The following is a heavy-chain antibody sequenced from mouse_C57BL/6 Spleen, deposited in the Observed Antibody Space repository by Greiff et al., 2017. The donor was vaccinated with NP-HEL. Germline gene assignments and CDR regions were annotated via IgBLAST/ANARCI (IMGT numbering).Heavy chain of an antibody. CDR1: GFNIKDYY. J-gene: IGHJ2*01. Sequence: EVKLMESGAELVKPGASVKLSCTASGFNIKDYYMHWVKQRTEQGLEWIGRIDPEDGETKYAPKFQGKATITADTSSNTAYLQLSSLTSEDTAVYYCARGPVVASYYFDYWGQGTTLTVSS. CDR2: IDPEDGET. CDR3: ARGPVVASYYFDY. D-gene: IGHD1-1*01. V-gene: IGHV14-2*01.